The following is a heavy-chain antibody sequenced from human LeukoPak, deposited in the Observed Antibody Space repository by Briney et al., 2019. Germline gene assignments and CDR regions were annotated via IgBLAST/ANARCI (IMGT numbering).Heavy chain of an antibody. CDR2: ISGSGGST. CDR3: AKVYGYDFWSGYQKYYFDY. D-gene: IGHD3-3*01. CDR1: GFTFSTYA. Sequence: GGSLRLSCAASGFTFSTYAMSWVRQAPGKGLEWVSAISGSGGSTYYADSVKGRFTISRDNSKNTLYLQMNSLRAEDTAVYYCAKVYGYDFWSGYQKYYFDYWGQGTLVTVSS. J-gene: IGHJ4*02. V-gene: IGHV3-23*01.